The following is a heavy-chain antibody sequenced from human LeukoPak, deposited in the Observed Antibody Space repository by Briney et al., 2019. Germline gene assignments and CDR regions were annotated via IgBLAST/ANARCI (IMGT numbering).Heavy chain of an antibody. Sequence: SETLSLTCAVYGGSFSGYYWSWIRQPSGKGLEWIGEINHSGSTNYNPSLKSRVTISVDTSKNQFSLKLSSVTAADTAVYYYARASSTFDYWGQGTLVTVSS. CDR3: ARASSTFDY. CDR1: GGSFSGYY. V-gene: IGHV4-34*01. J-gene: IGHJ4*02. CDR2: INHSGST. D-gene: IGHD6-19*01.